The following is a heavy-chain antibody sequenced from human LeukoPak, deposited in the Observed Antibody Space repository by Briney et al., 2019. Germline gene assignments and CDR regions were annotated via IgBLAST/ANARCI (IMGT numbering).Heavy chain of an antibody. CDR1: GGTFSSYA. CDR3: ARTSYDYVWGSYRLFDY. J-gene: IGHJ4*02. D-gene: IGHD3-16*02. Sequence: PGASVNVSCKASGGTFSSYAISWVRQAPGQGLEWMGGIIPIFGTANYAQKFQGRVTITADESTSTAYMELSSLRSEDTAVYYCARTSYDYVWGSYRLFDYWGQGTLVTVSS. V-gene: IGHV1-69*13. CDR2: IIPIFGTA.